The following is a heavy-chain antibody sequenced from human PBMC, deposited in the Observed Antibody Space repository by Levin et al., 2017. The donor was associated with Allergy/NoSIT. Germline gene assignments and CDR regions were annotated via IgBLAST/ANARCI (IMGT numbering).Heavy chain of an antibody. D-gene: IGHD1-26*01. CDR3: ARGSKVGGSGKDAFEI. Sequence: GASVKVSCKTSGYTFTGYYIHWVRQAPGQGPECIGWINPNSGGTYSVEKFQGRVTLTRDTSINTVSMELNSLRSDDTALYYCARGSKVGGSGKDAFEIWGQGTMVTVSP. CDR2: INPNSGGT. V-gene: IGHV1-2*02. J-gene: IGHJ3*02. CDR1: GYTFTGYY.